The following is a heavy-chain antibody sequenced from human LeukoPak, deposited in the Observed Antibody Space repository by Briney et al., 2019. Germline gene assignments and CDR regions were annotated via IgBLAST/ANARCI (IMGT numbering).Heavy chain of an antibody. D-gene: IGHD3-22*01. J-gene: IGHJ4*02. CDR2: ITWNGGST. V-gene: IGHV3-20*04. CDR3: ARDSLYDSSGYYSDY. CDR1: GFSFDDYG. Sequence: GGSLRLSCAASGFSFDDYGMSWVRQAPGKGLEWVSGITWNGGSTGYADSVKGRFTISRDNAKNSLYLHMNSLRAEDTALYYCARDSLYDSSGYYSDYWGQGTLVTVSS.